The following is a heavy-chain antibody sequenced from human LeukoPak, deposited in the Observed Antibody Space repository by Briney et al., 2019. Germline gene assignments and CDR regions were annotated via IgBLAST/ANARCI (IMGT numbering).Heavy chain of an antibody. CDR3: ARGLLTLVRGVSGEVNYYYYKDV. CDR1: GTSLSGNY. J-gene: IGHJ6*03. V-gene: IGHV4-34*01. D-gene: IGHD3-10*01. Sequence: SETLSLTCAVSGTSLSGNYWTWIRQSPEKRLEWIGEVNQNGITTYNPSLQNRLTISLDRSKNQFSLRLTSVTAADKAAYYCARGLLTLVRGVSGEVNYYYYKDVWGNGTTVTVSS. CDR2: VNQNGIT.